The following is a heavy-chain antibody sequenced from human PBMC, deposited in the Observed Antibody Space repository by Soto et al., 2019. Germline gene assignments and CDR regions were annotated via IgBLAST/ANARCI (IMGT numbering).Heavy chain of an antibody. Sequence: GGSLRLSCAASGFTFSSYWMHWVRQAPGKGLVWVSRINSDGSSTSYADSVKGRFTISRDNAKNTLYLQMNSLRAEDTAVYYCARSEFMVRGVITSHFDYWGQGTLVTVSS. D-gene: IGHD3-10*01. CDR3: ARSEFMVRGVITSHFDY. CDR1: GFTFSSYW. V-gene: IGHV3-74*01. J-gene: IGHJ4*02. CDR2: INSDGSST.